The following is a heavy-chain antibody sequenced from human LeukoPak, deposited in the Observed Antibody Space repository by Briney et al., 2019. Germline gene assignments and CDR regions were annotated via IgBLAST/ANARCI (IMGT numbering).Heavy chain of an antibody. D-gene: IGHD1-26*01. CDR3: ASSGSYRFDY. CDR1: GFTFSSYS. Sequence: HPGGSLRLSCAASGFTFSSYSMNWVRQGPGKRLEWVSHITASGTAMFYADSVKGRFTISRDNAKNSLYLQMSSLRDEDTAVYYCASSGSYRFDYWGQGTLVTVSS. V-gene: IGHV3-48*02. CDR2: ITASGTAM. J-gene: IGHJ4*02.